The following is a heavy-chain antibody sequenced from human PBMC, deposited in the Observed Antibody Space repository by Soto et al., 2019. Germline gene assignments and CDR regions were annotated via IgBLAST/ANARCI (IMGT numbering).Heavy chain of an antibody. CDR3: AREGRAYCGGDCPPGFDY. V-gene: IGHV3-23*01. J-gene: IGHJ4*02. Sequence: GGSLRLSCAASGFTFSSYAMSWVRQAPGKGLEWVSAISGSGGSTYYADSVKGRFTISRDNSKNTLYLQMNSLRAEDTAVYYCAREGRAYCGGDCPPGFDYWGQGTLVTVSS. CDR1: GFTFSSYA. D-gene: IGHD2-21*02. CDR2: ISGSGGST.